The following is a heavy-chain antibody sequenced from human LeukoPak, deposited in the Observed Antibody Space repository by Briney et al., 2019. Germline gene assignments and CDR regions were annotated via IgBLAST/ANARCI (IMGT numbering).Heavy chain of an antibody. J-gene: IGHJ5*02. D-gene: IGHD1-1*01. CDR2: INAGNGNT. CDR1: GYTFTSYA. V-gene: IGHV1-3*01. CDR3: AGQYNWNDLGWFDP. Sequence: GASVKVSCKASGYTFTSYAMHWVRQAPGQRLEWMGWINAGNGNTKYSQKFQGRVTITRGTSASTAYMELSSLRSEDTAVYYCAGQYNWNDLGWFDPWGQGTLVTVSS.